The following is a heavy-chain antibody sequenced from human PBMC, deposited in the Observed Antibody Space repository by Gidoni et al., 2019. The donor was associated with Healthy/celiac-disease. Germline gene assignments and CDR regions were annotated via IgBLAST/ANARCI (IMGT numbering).Heavy chain of an antibody. Sequence: QVQLVQSGAEVKKPGSPVKVSCKASGGTFSSYAISWVRQAPGQGLEWMGGISPIFGTANYAQKFQGRVTITADESTSTAYMELSSLRSEDTAVYYCARDFGYCSSTSCYPSFDYWGQGTLVTVSS. V-gene: IGHV1-69*01. CDR1: GGTFSSYA. CDR2: ISPIFGTA. CDR3: ARDFGYCSSTSCYPSFDY. D-gene: IGHD2-2*03. J-gene: IGHJ4*02.